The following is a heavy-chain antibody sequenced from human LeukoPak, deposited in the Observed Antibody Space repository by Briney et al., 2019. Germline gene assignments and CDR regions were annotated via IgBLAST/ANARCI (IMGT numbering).Heavy chain of an antibody. V-gene: IGHV3-30*18. J-gene: IGHJ4*02. CDR1: GFIFSSYG. CDR3: AKDVYHYESSGYYDY. CDR2: ISHHGSNK. Sequence: GRSLRLSCAASGFIFSSYGMHWVRQAPGKGLEWVAVISHHGSNKYYADSVKGRFTISRDNSKNTAYLQMNSLRAEDTAVYYCAKDVYHYESSGYYDYWGQGTLVTVSS. D-gene: IGHD3-22*01.